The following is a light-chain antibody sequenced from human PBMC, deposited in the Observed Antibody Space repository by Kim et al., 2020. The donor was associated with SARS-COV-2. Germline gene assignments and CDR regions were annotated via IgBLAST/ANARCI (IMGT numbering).Light chain of an antibody. V-gene: IGKV1-39*01. CDR1: QSINSH. Sequence: DIQMTQSPSSLSASVGDRVTITCRASQSINSHLNWYQQKPGKAPKLLIYATSTFQSGVPSRFSGSGSGTDFTLTISSLHPDDFATYYCQQSYSTLHTFGQGTKLEI. J-gene: IGKJ2*01. CDR3: QQSYSTLHT. CDR2: ATS.